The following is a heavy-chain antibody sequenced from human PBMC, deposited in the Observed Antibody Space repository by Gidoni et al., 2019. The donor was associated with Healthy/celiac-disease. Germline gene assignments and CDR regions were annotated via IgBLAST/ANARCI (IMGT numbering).Heavy chain of an antibody. CDR2: IISSSSTI. CDR1: GFTFSSSS. D-gene: IGHD3-22*01. Sequence: EVQLVESGGGLVQPGGSLRLSCAASGFTFSSSSMNWVRQAPGQGLEWVSYIISSSSTIYYADSVKGGFTISRDNAKNSLYLQMNSLRDEDTAVYYCARVGYYYDSSGYNWFDPWGQGTLVTVSS. J-gene: IGHJ5*02. V-gene: IGHV3-48*02. CDR3: ARVGYYYDSSGYNWFDP.